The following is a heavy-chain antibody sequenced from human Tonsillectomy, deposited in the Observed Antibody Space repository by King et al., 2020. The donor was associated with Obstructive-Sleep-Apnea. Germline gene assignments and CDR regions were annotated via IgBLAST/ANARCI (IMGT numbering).Heavy chain of an antibody. J-gene: IGHJ6*02. CDR3: ARGRYYYYGMDV. CDR2: IYYSGST. Sequence: VQLQESGPGLVKPSETLSLTCNVSGGSISTYYWSWIRQPPGKGLEWIGYIYYSGSTNYNPSLKSRVTISVDTSKNQFSLKLSSVTAADTAVYFCARGRYYYYGMDVWGQGTTVTVSS. V-gene: IGHV4-59*01. CDR1: GGSISTYY.